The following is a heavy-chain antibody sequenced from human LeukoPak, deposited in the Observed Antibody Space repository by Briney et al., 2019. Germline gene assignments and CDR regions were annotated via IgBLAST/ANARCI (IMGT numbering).Heavy chain of an antibody. CDR1: GFTFSSYA. CDR2: ISGSGGST. Sequence: GGSLRLSRAASGFTFSSYAMSWVRQAPGKGLEWVSAISGSGGSTYYADSVKGRFTISRDNSKNTLYLQMNSLRAEDTAIYYCARWIYDILTGYPSFDYWGQGTLVTVSS. J-gene: IGHJ4*02. D-gene: IGHD3-9*01. V-gene: IGHV3-23*01. CDR3: ARWIYDILTGYPSFDY.